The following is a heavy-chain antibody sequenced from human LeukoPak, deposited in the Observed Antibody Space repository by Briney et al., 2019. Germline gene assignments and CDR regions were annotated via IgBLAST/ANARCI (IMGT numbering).Heavy chain of an antibody. Sequence: PGGSLRLSCAASGFTFSSYAMSWVRQAPGKGLEWVSAISGSGGSTYYADSVKGRFTISRDNSKNTLYLQMNSLRAEDTAVYYCAKDPPYSSSGRDAFDIWGQGTMVTVSS. CDR1: GFTFSSYA. J-gene: IGHJ3*02. CDR2: ISGSGGST. D-gene: IGHD6-13*01. CDR3: AKDPPYSSSGRDAFDI. V-gene: IGHV3-23*01.